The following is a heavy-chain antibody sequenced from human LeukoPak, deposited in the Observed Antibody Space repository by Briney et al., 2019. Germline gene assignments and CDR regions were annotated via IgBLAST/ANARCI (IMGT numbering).Heavy chain of an antibody. CDR1: GYTFTSYG. CDR3: ARGGYDLVVVVAATPDDYFDY. V-gene: IGHV1-18*01. J-gene: IGHJ4*02. CDR2: ISAYNGNT. D-gene: IGHD2-15*01. Sequence: ASVKVSCKASGYTFTSYGISWVRQAPGQGLEWMGWISAYNGNTNYAQKLQGRVTMTTDTSTSTAYMELRSLRSEDTAVYYCARGGYDLVVVVAATPDDYFDYWGQGTLVTVSS.